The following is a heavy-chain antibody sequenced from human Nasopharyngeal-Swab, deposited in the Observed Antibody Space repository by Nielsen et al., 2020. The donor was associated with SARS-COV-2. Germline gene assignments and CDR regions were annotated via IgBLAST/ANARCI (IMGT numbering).Heavy chain of an antibody. CDR1: GGSISSSSYY. D-gene: IGHD3-22*01. J-gene: IGHJ4*02. Sequence: SETLSLTCTVSGGSISSSSYYWGWIRQPPGKGLEWIGSIYYSGSTYYNPSLKSRVSISVDTSKNQFSLELSSVTAADTAVYYCARNQYYYDSSGYSDYWGQGTLVTVSS. V-gene: IGHV4-39*07. CDR3: ARNQYYYDSSGYSDY. CDR2: IYYSGST.